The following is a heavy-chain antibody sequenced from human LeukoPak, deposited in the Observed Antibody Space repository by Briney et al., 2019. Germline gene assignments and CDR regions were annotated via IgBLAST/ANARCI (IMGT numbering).Heavy chain of an antibody. Sequence: PSETLSLNCAVYGGSFSGYYWSWIRQPPGKGLEWIGEINHSGSTNYNPSLKSRVTISVDTSKNQFSLKLSSVTAADTAVYYCARGRKSAARPLLDYWGQGTLVTVSS. CDR3: ARGRKSAARPLLDY. D-gene: IGHD6-6*01. CDR2: INHSGST. CDR1: GGSFSGYY. V-gene: IGHV4-34*01. J-gene: IGHJ4*02.